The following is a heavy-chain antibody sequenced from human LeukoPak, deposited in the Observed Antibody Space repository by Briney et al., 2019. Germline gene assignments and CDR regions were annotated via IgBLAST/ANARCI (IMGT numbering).Heavy chain of an antibody. V-gene: IGHV4-34*01. Sequence: SETLSLTCAVYGGSFSGYYWSWIRQPPGKGLEWIGEINHSGSTNYNPSLKSRVTISVDTSKNQFSLKLSSMTAADTAVYYCARGRMYYYGSGSYRFGYWGQGTLVTVSS. J-gene: IGHJ4*02. CDR3: ARGRMYYYGSGSYRFGY. CDR2: INHSGST. D-gene: IGHD3-10*01. CDR1: GGSFSGYY.